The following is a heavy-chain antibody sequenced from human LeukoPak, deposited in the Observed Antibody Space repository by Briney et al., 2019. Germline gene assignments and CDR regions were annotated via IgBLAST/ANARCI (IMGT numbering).Heavy chain of an antibody. CDR1: GFSLSTSGVG. J-gene: IGHJ3*02. D-gene: IGHD2-15*01. V-gene: IGHV2-5*01. Sequence: SGPTLVKPTQTLTLTCTFSGFSLSTSGVGVGWIRQPPGKALEWLALIYWYDDKRYSPSLKSRLTITKDTSKNQVVLTMTNTDPVDTATYYCARPGYCSGGSCYPDAFDIWGQGTMVTVSS. CDR3: ARPGYCSGGSCYPDAFDI. CDR2: IYWYDDK.